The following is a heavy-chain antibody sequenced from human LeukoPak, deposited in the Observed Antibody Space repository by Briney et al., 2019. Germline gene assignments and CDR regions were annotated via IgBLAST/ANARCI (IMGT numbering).Heavy chain of an antibody. CDR3: ARERPSITLVRGVVNDFDY. D-gene: IGHD3-10*01. CDR1: AYTFTAYN. J-gene: IGHJ4*02. CDR2: NNPKSGGT. V-gene: IGHV1-2*02. Sequence: ASVTVSCTASAYTFTAYNMHWVRQAPGQGVEWTGWNNPKSGGTHYAQKFQGRVTMTRDTSISTAYMELSRLRSDDTAVYYCARERPSITLVRGVVNDFDYWGQGTLVTVSS.